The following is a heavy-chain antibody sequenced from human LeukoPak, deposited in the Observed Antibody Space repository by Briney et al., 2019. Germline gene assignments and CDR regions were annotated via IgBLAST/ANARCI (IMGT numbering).Heavy chain of an antibody. CDR2: INHSGST. CDR3: ARAGDPAMGTPYGMDV. J-gene: IGHJ6*02. CDR1: GGSFSGYY. Sequence: SETLSLTCAVYGGSFSGYYWSWIRQPPGKGLEWIGEINHSGSTNYNTSLKSRVTISEDTSKNQFSLNLRSVTAADTAVYYCARAGDPAMGTPYGMDVWGQGTTVTVSS. D-gene: IGHD1-1*01. V-gene: IGHV4-34*01.